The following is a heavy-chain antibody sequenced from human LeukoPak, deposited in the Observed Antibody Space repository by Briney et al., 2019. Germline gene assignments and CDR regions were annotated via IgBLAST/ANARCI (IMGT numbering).Heavy chain of an antibody. D-gene: IGHD6-13*01. V-gene: IGHV3-7*01. J-gene: IGHJ2*01. CDR1: GFTFSSYW. CDR3: ARAGAAAHFWYSDL. CDR2: IKQDGSDT. Sequence: PGGSLRLSCAASGFTFSSYWMSWVRQAPGKGLEWVANIKQDGSDTKYVDSVKGRLTISRDNAKNSLYLQMNSLRAEDTAVYYCARAGAAAHFWYSDLWGRGTLVTVSS.